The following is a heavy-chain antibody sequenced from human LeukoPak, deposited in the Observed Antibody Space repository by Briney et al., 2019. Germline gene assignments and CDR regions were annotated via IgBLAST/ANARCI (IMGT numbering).Heavy chain of an antibody. D-gene: IGHD6-13*01. CDR3: AGYTIAAAGHFDY. CDR2: INHSGST. V-gene: IGHV4-34*01. J-gene: IGHJ4*02. CDR1: GGSFSGYY. Sequence: SETLSLTCAVYGGSFSGYYWSWIRQPPGKGLEWIGVINHSGSTNYNPSLKSRVTISVDTSKNQFSLKLSSVTAADTAVYYCAGYTIAAAGHFDYWGQGTLVAVSS.